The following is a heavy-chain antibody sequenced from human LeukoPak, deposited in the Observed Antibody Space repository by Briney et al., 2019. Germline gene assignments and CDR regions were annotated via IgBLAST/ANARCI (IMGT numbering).Heavy chain of an antibody. CDR2: MTCDGSYK. CDR3: ARDVHCAGGECYYGLRY. Sequence: GGSLRLSCAASGFTFNTYAMHWVRQAPGKGLEWVAVMTCDGSYKHYADSVKGRFTISRDNSKRTLYVQMNSLRVEDTAVYYCARDVHCAGGECYYGLRYWGQGTLVVGSS. J-gene: IGHJ4*02. D-gene: IGHD2-8*02. CDR1: GFTFNTYA. V-gene: IGHV3-30*03.